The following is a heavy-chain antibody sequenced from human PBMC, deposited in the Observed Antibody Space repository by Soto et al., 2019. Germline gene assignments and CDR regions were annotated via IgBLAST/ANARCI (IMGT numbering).Heavy chain of an antibody. CDR2: ITTSSAYI. V-gene: IGHV3-21*01. CDR3: VRSGTARLLRHSWFDT. J-gene: IGHJ5*02. CDR1: GFTFNAYD. Sequence: GGSLRLSCAASGFTFNAYDMNWVRQAPGKGLEWVSSITTSSAYIYYADSLKGRITISRDNAKNSLFLQMNSLRAEDTAVYYCVRSGTARLLRHSWFDTWGQGTLVTVSS. D-gene: IGHD2-21*01.